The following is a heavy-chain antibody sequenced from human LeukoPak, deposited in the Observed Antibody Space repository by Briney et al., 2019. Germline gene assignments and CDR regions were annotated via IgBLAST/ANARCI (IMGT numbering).Heavy chain of an antibody. CDR1: GFTFSRHP. Sequence: GSLRLSCAASGFTFSRHPMNWVRQAPGKGLEWVSAISNNGGYTYYADSVQGRFTISRDNSKSTLCMQMNSLRAEDTAVYYCAKQLGYCSDGSCYFPYWGQGTLVTVSS. D-gene: IGHD2-15*01. V-gene: IGHV3-23*01. J-gene: IGHJ4*02. CDR3: AKQLGYCSDGSCYFPY. CDR2: ISNNGGYT.